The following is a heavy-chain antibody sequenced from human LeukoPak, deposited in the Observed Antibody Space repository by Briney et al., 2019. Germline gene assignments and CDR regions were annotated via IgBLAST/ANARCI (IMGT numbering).Heavy chain of an antibody. J-gene: IGHJ4*02. CDR3: ARHRYGDVYHFDL. CDR2: VYYTGRA. Sequence: PYETLPQTCLFTGGNNGSYYWSWIRQPPGKELDGIGYVYYTGRANCNPSLKGRVNITVDTSKNQFSLKVNSVTAADTAVYYCARHRYGDVYHFDLWGPGTLVIVSS. D-gene: IGHD3-16*01. CDR1: GGNNGSYY. V-gene: IGHV4-59*08.